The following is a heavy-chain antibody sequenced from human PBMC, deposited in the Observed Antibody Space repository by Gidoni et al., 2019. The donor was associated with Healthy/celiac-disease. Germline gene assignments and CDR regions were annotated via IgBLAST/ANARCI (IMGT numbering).Heavy chain of an antibody. CDR2: IIPIFGAA. V-gene: IGHV1-69*01. Sequence: QVQLVQSGAEVKKPGSSVKVSCKASGGTFSSYAISWVRQAPGQGLEWMGGIIPIFGAANYAQKFQGRVTITADESTSTAYMELSSLRSEDTAVYYCARDRGALYGGDYYGMDVWGQGTTVTVSS. CDR1: GGTFSSYA. CDR3: ARDRGALYGGDYYGMDV. D-gene: IGHD3-10*01. J-gene: IGHJ6*02.